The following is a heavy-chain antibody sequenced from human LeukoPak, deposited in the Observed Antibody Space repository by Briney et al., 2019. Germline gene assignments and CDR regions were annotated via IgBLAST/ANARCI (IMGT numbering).Heavy chain of an antibody. D-gene: IGHD2-8*01. CDR2: INQDVSRI. CDR3: ARLKDDVTKFDY. CDR1: GFSFSRYW. J-gene: IGHJ4*02. V-gene: IGHV3-7*01. Sequence: GGSLRLSCAGSGFSFSRYWMAWVRQAPGKGLEWVASINQDVSRIHYVDSVKGRFTISRDNAENSLFLQMNSLRVEDTAVYFCARLKDDVTKFDYWGQGTLVTVSS.